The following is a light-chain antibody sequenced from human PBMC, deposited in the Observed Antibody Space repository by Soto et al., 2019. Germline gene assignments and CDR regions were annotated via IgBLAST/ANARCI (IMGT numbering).Light chain of an antibody. CDR1: QNIRSR. J-gene: IGKJ1*01. CDR3: QQYNSYWT. V-gene: IGKV1-5*01. CDR2: DAS. Sequence: DFQMTQSPSTLSASLGDRVTITRRDSQNIRSRLAWFQQKPGKAPKLLIYDASSLESGVPSRFSGSGSGTEFTLTISSLQPEEFATYYCQQYNSYWTVGQGTKVDIK.